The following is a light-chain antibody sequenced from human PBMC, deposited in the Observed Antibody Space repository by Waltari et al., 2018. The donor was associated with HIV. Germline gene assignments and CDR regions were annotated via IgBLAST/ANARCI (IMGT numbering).Light chain of an antibody. Sequence: QSALTQPPSVSGAPGQSVTISCSGSNSNIGAGFDVHWYQQVPGTAPRLLIYDNNNRPPGVPDRFSGSKSGTSASLAINGLQSEDEADYYCQSYDSRLSGSVVFGGGTKVTVL. J-gene: IGLJ2*01. CDR2: DNN. CDR3: QSYDSRLSGSVV. CDR1: NSNIGAGFD. V-gene: IGLV1-40*01.